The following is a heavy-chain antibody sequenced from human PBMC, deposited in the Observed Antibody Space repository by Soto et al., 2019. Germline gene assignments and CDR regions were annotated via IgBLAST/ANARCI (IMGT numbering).Heavy chain of an antibody. V-gene: IGHV4-39*01. CDR2: IYYSGSS. D-gene: IGHD5-18*01. Sequence: QLQLQESGPGLVKPSETLSLTCTVSGGSISSSSYYWGWIRQPPGKGLEWIGSIYYSGSSYYNPSLKSRVTISVDTSKNQFSLKLSSVTAADTAVYYCARGMDTAAYYYGMDVWGQGTTVTVSS. CDR3: ARGMDTAAYYYGMDV. CDR1: GGSISSSSYY. J-gene: IGHJ6*02.